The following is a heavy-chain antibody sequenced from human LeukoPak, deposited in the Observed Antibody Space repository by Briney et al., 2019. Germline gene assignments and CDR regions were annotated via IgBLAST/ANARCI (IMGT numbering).Heavy chain of an antibody. Sequence: SETLSLTCTVSGGSISSYYWSWIRQPPGKGLEWIGYIYYSGSINYNPSLKSRVTISVDTSKNQFSLKLSSVTAADAAVYYCARADGSGSYYNAIDYWGQGTLVTVSS. CDR1: GGSISSYY. V-gene: IGHV4-59*12. CDR3: ARADGSGSYYNAIDY. CDR2: IYYSGSI. J-gene: IGHJ4*02. D-gene: IGHD3-10*01.